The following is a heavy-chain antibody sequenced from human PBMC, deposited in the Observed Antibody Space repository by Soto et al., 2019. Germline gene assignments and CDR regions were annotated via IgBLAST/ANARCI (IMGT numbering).Heavy chain of an antibody. CDR2: INVFNGNT. V-gene: IGHV1-18*01. Sequence: QVQLVQSVAEVKKPGASVKVSCKASGYTFTSYGISLVRQAPGQGLEWMGWINVFNGNTNYAKKLQGKVTMTKETSTSRAYLDLMSMRSDDTAVYFCARETSRGEYDYWGHGTLVTVSS. CDR3: ARETSRGEYDY. CDR1: GYTFTSYG. J-gene: IGHJ4*01. D-gene: IGHD3-10*01.